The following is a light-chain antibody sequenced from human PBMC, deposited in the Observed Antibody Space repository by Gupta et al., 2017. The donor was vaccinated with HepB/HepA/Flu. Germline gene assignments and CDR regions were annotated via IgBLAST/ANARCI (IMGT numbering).Light chain of an antibody. CDR3: VLYMGSGMGV. CDR1: SGSVSTSYY. Sequence: QTVVTQEPSFSVSPGGTVTLTCGLGSGSVSTSYYPSWYQQTPGQPPRTLIYSTNTRSSGVPDRFSGSILGNKAALTITGAQADDESDYYCVLYMGSGMGVFGGGTKLTVL. CDR2: STN. J-gene: IGLJ3*02. V-gene: IGLV8-61*01.